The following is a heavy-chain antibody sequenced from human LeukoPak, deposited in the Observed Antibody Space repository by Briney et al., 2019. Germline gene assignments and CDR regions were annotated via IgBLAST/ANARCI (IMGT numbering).Heavy chain of an antibody. V-gene: IGHV3-23*01. CDR3: AKEKDLRYFDWLLTAFDY. CDR1: GFIFSSYV. D-gene: IGHD3-9*01. Sequence: GGSLRLSCEASGFIFSSYVMGWVRQAPGKGLEWVSAISGSGGSTYYADSVKGRFTISRDNSKNTLYLQMNSLRAEDTAVYYCAKEKDLRYFDWLLTAFDYWGQGTLVTVSS. CDR2: ISGSGGST. J-gene: IGHJ4*02.